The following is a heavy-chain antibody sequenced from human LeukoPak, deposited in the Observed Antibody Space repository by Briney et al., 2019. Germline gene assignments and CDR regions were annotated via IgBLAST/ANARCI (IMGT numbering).Heavy chain of an antibody. J-gene: IGHJ4*01. CDR1: GFTFTDYW. V-gene: IGHV3-7*01. D-gene: IGHD6-13*01. CDR3: ARDGTAAGLYFDL. Sequence: GGSLRLSCAVSGFTFTDYWMNWVRQAPGKRLEWVASIRQDGGEKSYVGSVKGRFTISRDNTKSSLYLQINSLRAEDTAVYYCARDGTAAGLYFDLWGQGTLVTVSS. CDR2: IRQDGGEK.